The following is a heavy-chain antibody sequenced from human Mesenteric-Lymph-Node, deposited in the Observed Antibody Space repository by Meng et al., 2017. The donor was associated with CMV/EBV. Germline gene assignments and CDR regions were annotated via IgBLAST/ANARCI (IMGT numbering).Heavy chain of an antibody. V-gene: IGHV3-11*01. CDR1: GFIFSDYD. D-gene: IGHD3-10*01. CDR3: ARVGSGVYYGMDV. CDR2: ISRSGTTI. J-gene: IGHJ6*02. Sequence: GESLKISCAASGFIFSDYDMSWIRQAPGKGLEWVSYISRSGTTIYYTDSVKGRFTVSRDNAKNSLYLHMNSLRAEDTAAYYCARVGSGVYYGMDVWGQGTTVTVSS.